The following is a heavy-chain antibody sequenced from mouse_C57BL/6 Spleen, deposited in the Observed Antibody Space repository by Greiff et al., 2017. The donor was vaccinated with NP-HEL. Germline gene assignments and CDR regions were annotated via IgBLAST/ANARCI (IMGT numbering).Heavy chain of an antibody. CDR3: ARNYDYQGGAMDY. J-gene: IGHJ4*01. CDR2: ISDGGSYT. Sequence: DVKLVESGGGLVKPGGSLKLSCAASGFTFSSYAMSWVRQTPEKRLEWVATISDGGSYTYYPDNVKGRFTISRDNAKNNLYLQMSHLKSEDTAMYYCARNYDYQGGAMDYWGQGTSVTVSS. CDR1: GFTFSSYA. V-gene: IGHV5-4*03. D-gene: IGHD2-4*01.